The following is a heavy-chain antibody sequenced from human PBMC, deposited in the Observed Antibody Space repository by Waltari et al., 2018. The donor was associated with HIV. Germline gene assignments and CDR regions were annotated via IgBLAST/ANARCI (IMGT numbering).Heavy chain of an antibody. V-gene: IGHV4-31*03. CDR2: IQHSGST. J-gene: IGHJ4*02. CDR3: ARVSDSYGTVFEY. D-gene: IGHD3-10*01. Sequence: QVQLQESGPGLVKSSQTLSLTCTVPVGSIRSGNYYWNWIRQHPGKGLEWIGYIQHSGSTYYNPSLKSRVSISVNTSKNQFSLNLTSVTAADTAVYYCARVSDSYGTVFEYWGQGTLVSVSS. CDR1: VGSIRSGNYY.